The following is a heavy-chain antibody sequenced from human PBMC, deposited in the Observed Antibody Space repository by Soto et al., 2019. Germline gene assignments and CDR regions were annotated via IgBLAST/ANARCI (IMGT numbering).Heavy chain of an antibody. Sequence: GESLKISCKGSGYSFTSYWIGWVRQMPGKGLEWMGIIYPGDSDTRYSPSLQGQVTISADKSISTVYMELNSLTSEDTAVYYCARDQSWHDLVWWFDPWGQGTLVTVSS. CDR1: GYSFTSYW. D-gene: IGHD1-1*01. J-gene: IGHJ5*02. CDR3: ARDQSWHDLVWWFDP. V-gene: IGHV5-51*01. CDR2: IYPGDSDT.